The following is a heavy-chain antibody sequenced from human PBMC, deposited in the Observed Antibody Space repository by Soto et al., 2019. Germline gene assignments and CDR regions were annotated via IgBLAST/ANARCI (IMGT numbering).Heavy chain of an antibody. Sequence: GGSLRLSCAASGFTFSSYAMSWVRQAPGKGLEWVSAISGSGGSTYYADSVKGRFTISRDNSKNTLYLQMNSLRAEDTAVYYCAKGPGAYCGGDCYEATYNWFDPWGQGTLVTVSS. CDR1: GFTFSSYA. D-gene: IGHD2-21*02. J-gene: IGHJ5*02. CDR2: ISGSGGST. CDR3: AKGPGAYCGGDCYEATYNWFDP. V-gene: IGHV3-23*01.